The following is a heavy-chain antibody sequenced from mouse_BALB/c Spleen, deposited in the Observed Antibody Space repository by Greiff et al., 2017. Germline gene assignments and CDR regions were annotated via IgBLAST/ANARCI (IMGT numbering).Heavy chain of an antibody. V-gene: IGHV5-6-4*01. CDR3: TRGERVSDY. J-gene: IGHJ2*01. Sequence: DVMLVESGGGLVKPGGSLKLSCAASGFTFSSYIMSWVRQTPGERLEWVATISSGGSYTYYPDSVKGRFTISRDNAKNTLYLQMSSLKSEDTAMCYSTRGERVSDYWGQGTTVTVSA. CDR2: ISSGGSYT. CDR1: GFTFSSYI.